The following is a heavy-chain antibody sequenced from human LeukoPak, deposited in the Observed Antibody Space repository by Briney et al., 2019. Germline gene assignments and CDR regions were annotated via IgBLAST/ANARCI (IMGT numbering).Heavy chain of an antibody. D-gene: IGHD2-2*01. CDR3: ARTDIVVPAAISFDY. CDR1: GYTFTSYD. CDR2: MNPNSGGT. Sequence: ASVKVSCKASGYTFTSYDINWVRQATGQGLEWMGWMNPNSGGTNYAQKFQGRVTMTRDTSISTAYMELSRLRSDDTAVYYCARTDIVVPAAISFDYWGQGTLVTVSS. J-gene: IGHJ4*02. V-gene: IGHV1-2*02.